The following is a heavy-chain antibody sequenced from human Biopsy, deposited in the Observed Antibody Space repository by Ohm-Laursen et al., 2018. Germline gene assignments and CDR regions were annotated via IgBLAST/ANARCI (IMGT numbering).Heavy chain of an antibody. D-gene: IGHD3-22*01. J-gene: IGHJ3*01. CDR2: IYPGGST. Sequence: GTLSLTWNVSGGDTNNYYWSWIRQPAGKGLEWIGRIYPGGSTNYNPSLKSRVTMSVDTSKKQLSLRLRSVTAADTAMYYCASVVLGPTNDAFDLWGQGAMVVVSS. CDR3: ASVVLGPTNDAFDL. V-gene: IGHV4-4*07. CDR1: GGDTNNYY.